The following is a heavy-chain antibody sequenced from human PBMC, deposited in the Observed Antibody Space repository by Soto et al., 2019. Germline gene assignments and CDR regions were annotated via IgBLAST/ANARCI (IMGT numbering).Heavy chain of an antibody. CDR1: GFTFSNYA. CDR3: AKDYTSGWFYFDY. J-gene: IGHJ4*02. CDR2: ISGSGDST. Sequence: PGGSLRLSCTASGFTFSNYAMSWVRQVPGKGLEWVSAISGSGDSTYYADSVKGRFTISRDNSKNTLYLQMNSLRVEDTAVYYCAKDYTSGWFYFDYWGRGTLVTVSS. V-gene: IGHV3-23*01. D-gene: IGHD6-19*01.